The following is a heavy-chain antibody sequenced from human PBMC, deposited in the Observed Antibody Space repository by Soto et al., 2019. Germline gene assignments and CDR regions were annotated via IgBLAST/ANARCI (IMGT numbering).Heavy chain of an antibody. J-gene: IGHJ6*02. CDR2: IYYSGST. CDR1: GGSISSGSYY. D-gene: IGHD3-10*01. CDR3: ARHHYYYGSGSYSWVYYYYGMDV. V-gene: IGHV4-39*01. Sequence: SETLSLTCTVSGGSISSGSYYWGWIRQPPGKGLEWIGSIYYSGSTYYNTSLKIRVTISVDTSKNQFSLKLCSVTAADTAVYYCARHHYYYGSGSYSWVYYYYGMDVWGQGTTVTVSS.